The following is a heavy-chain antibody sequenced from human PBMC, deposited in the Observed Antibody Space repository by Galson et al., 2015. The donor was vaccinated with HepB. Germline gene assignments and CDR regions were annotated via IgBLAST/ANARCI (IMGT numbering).Heavy chain of an antibody. D-gene: IGHD3-22*01. CDR1: GFTFSTYA. V-gene: IGHV3-23*01. Sequence: SLRLSCAASGFTFSTYAMNWVRQAPGKGLEWVSTISGSGSNTFYADSVKGRFTISIDSSKNTLYLQMSSLRAEDTAVYYCAKGIWEYYDNRVFDSWGQGTLVTVSS. CDR2: ISGSGSNT. J-gene: IGHJ4*02. CDR3: AKGIWEYYDNRVFDS.